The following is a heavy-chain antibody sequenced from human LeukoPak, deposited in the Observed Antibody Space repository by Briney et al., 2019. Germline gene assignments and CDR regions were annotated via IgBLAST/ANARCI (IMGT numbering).Heavy chain of an antibody. D-gene: IGHD2-15*01. CDR1: GGTFSSYA. CDR2: IIPICGTA. V-gene: IGHV1-69*13. CDR3: ARVATTYCSGGSCSWVI. J-gene: IGHJ3*02. Sequence: ASVKVSCKASGGTFSSYAISWVRQAPGQGLEWMGGIIPICGTANYAQKFQGRVTITADESTSTAYMELSSLRSEDTAVYYCARVATTYCSGGSCSWVIWGQGTMVTVSS.